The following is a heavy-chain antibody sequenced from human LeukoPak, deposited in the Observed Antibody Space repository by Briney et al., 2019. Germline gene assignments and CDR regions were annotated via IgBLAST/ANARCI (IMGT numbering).Heavy chain of an antibody. CDR2: ISASAAMT. V-gene: IGHV3-23*01. CDR3: AKDRSIGTYYTFDH. Sequence: GGSLRLSCEASGFTFNNYVMTWVRQAPGKGLEWVSSISASAAMTYYADSVKGRFTVSRDNSNNRLYLHMSGLTAADTAVYYCAKDRSIGTYYTFDHWGQGSLVTVSS. CDR1: GFTFNNYV. J-gene: IGHJ4*02. D-gene: IGHD1-26*01.